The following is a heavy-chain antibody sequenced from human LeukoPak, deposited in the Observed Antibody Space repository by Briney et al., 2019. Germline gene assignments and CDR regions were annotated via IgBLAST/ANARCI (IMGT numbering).Heavy chain of an antibody. J-gene: IGHJ4*02. V-gene: IGHV3-7*01. CDR3: ARDWGVNYEFWSGHFDY. CDR2: IKQDGSEK. Sequence: GGSLRLSCAASGFTFSSHWMSWVRQAPGKGLEWVANIKQDGSEKYYVDSVKGRFTISRDNAKNSLYLQMNSLRAEDTAVYYCARDWGVNYEFWSGHFDYWGQGTQVTVSS. D-gene: IGHD3-3*01. CDR1: GFTFSSHW.